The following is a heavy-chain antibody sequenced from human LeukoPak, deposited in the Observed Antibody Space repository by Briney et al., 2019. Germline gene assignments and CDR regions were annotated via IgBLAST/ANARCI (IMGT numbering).Heavy chain of an antibody. V-gene: IGHV3-64*02. Sequence: PGGSLRPSFAASGFTFSSYAMHWVRQALGKGLEYVSAISSNGGSTFYADSLKGRFTISRDNSKSTLYLQMGSLRAEDMAVYYCASWTTAYEYWGQGTLVTVSA. CDR1: GFTFSSYA. CDR2: ISSNGGST. D-gene: IGHD4-17*01. J-gene: IGHJ4*02. CDR3: ASWTTAYEY.